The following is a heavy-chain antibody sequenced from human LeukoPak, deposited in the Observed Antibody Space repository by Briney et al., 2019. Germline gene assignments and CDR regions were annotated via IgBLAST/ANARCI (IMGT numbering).Heavy chain of an antibody. V-gene: IGHV3-7*03. Sequence: GGSLRLSCAASGFTFSNYWMSWVRQAPGKGLEWVANIKQDGSEKYYVDSVKGRFTISRDNAKNSLYLQMNSLRAEDTAVYYCAKTNGFIAARPVDYWGQGTLVTVSS. CDR2: IKQDGSEK. J-gene: IGHJ4*02. D-gene: IGHD6-6*01. CDR3: AKTNGFIAARPVDY. CDR1: GFTFSNYW.